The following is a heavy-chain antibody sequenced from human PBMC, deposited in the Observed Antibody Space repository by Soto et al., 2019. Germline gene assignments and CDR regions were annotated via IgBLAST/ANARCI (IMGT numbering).Heavy chain of an antibody. J-gene: IGHJ4*01. CDR3: ARGKYYYDVSGNFDY. V-gene: IGHV1-69*02. D-gene: IGHD3-22*01. CDR1: GGTFSSYT. Sequence: SVKVSCKASGGTFSSYTFSWVRQAPGQGLEWMGRVIPILGITNYTQKFQGRVAITADKFTSTAYMELSSLRSEDTAMYYCARGKYYYDVSGNFDYWGQ. CDR2: VIPILGIT.